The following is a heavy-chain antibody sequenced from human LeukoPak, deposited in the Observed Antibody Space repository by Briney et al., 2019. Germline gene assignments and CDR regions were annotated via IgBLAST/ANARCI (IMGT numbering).Heavy chain of an antibody. CDR3: AKGYCSGGSCPVNYFDY. CDR1: GFTFSIYA. V-gene: IGHV3-23*01. CDR2: ISGSGDSS. J-gene: IGHJ4*02. D-gene: IGHD2-15*01. Sequence: GGSLRLSCAASGFTFSIYAMSWVRQAPGKGLGWVSDISGSGDSSYYADSVRGRFTLSRDNSKNTLYLQMNSLRAEDTAIYFCAKGYCSGGSCPVNYFDYWGQGTLVTVSS.